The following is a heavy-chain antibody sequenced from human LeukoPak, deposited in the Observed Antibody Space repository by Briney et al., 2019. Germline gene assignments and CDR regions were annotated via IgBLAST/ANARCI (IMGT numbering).Heavy chain of an antibody. V-gene: IGHV4-61*02. J-gene: IGHJ4*02. Sequence: SETLSLTCTVSGGSISSGSYYWSWIRQPAGKGLEWIGRIYTSGSTNYNPSLKSRVTISVDTSNNQFSLKLSSVTAADTAVYYCARLNSYYYGSGTYYSDYWGQGTLVTVSS. CDR3: ARLNSYYYGSGTYYSDY. CDR2: IYTSGST. D-gene: IGHD3-10*01. CDR1: GGSISSGSYY.